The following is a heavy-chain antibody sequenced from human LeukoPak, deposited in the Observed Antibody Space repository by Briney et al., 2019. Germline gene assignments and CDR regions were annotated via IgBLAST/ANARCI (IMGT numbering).Heavy chain of an antibody. CDR3: AKDGATVTKNSWGYYYYGMDV. CDR2: ISGSGGST. CDR1: GFTFSSYA. D-gene: IGHD4-17*01. V-gene: IGHV3-23*01. Sequence: PGRSLRLSCAASGFTFSSYAMSWVRQAPGKGLEWVSAISGSGGSTYYADPVKGRFTISRDNSKNTLYLQMNSLRAEDTAVYYCAKDGATVTKNSWGYYYYGMDVWGQGTTVTVSS. J-gene: IGHJ6*02.